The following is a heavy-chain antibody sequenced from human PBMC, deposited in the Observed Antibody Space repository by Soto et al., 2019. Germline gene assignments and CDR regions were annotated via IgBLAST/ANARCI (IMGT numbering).Heavy chain of an antibody. V-gene: IGHV3-30*03. J-gene: IGHJ4*02. D-gene: IGHD1-26*01. CDR2: ISSDATNK. Sequence: HPGGSLRLSCPASGFTFNTYVMHWGRQAPGKGLEWVALISSDATNKYYGDSVKGRFTISRDNPKNTLYLQMNSLRAEDTAVYYCAAHTGRYWNHFDYWGLGTLVTVSS. CDR1: GFTFNTYV. CDR3: AAHTGRYWNHFDY.